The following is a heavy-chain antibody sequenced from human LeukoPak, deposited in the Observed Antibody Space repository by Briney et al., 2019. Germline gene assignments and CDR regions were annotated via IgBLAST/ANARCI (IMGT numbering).Heavy chain of an antibody. CDR3: ARGRTWYDFGY. J-gene: IGHJ4*02. CDR1: GGSISSYY. V-gene: IGHV4-59*01. D-gene: IGHD6-13*01. CDR2: IYYSGST. Sequence: KPAETLSLTCTVSGGSISSYYWSWIRQPPGKGLEWIGYIYYSGSTNYNPSLKSRVTISVDTSKNQFSLKLSSVTAADTAVYYCARGRTWYDFGYWGQGTLVPVSS.